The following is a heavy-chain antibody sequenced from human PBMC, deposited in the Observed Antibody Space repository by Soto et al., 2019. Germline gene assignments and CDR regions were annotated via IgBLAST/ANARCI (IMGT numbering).Heavy chain of an antibody. CDR2: IYYKSRWYN. CDR1: GDTVSTNTAA. D-gene: IGHD5-12*01. Sequence: SQTLSLTGAISGDTVSTNTAAWNWIRQSPSRGLEWLGRIYYKSRWYNDYSESLKSRIAIIPDTSRNQFSLQLNSVIPEGTAVYYCARDWGYDPDPTYYYGMDVWGQGTKVTVSS. J-gene: IGHJ6*02. V-gene: IGHV6-1*01. CDR3: ARDWGYDPDPTYYYGMDV.